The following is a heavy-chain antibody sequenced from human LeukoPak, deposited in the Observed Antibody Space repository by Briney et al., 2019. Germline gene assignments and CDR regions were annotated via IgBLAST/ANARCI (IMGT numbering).Heavy chain of an antibody. CDR1: GGSISSYY. J-gene: IGHJ5*02. D-gene: IGHD6-19*01. CDR3: ARSYSSGWYWFDP. V-gene: IGHV4-59*01. Sequence: PSETLSLTCTVSGGSISSYYWSWIRQPPGKGLEWIGYIYYSGSTNYNPSLKSRVTISVDTSKNQFSLKLGSVTAADTAVYYCARSYSSGWYWFDPWGQGTLVTVSS. CDR2: IYYSGST.